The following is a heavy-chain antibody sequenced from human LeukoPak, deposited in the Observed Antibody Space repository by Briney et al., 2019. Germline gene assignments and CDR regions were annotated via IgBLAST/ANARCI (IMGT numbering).Heavy chain of an antibody. D-gene: IGHD3-10*01. CDR1: GGSFSGYY. V-gene: IGHV4-34*01. J-gene: IGHJ4*02. CDR3: ARLERSGSPQFDY. CDR2: INHSGST. Sequence: SETLSLTCAVYGGSFSGYYWSWIRQPPGKGLEWIGEINHSGSTNYNPSLKSRVTISVDTSKNQFSLKLSSVTAADTAVYYCARLERSGSPQFDYWGQGTLVTVSS.